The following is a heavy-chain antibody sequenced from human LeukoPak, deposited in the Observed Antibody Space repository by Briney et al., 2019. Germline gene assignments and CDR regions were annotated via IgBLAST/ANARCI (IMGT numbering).Heavy chain of an antibody. V-gene: IGHV1-69*04. J-gene: IGHJ4*02. CDR3: ATGSTYYYDTVDY. CDR1: GGTFSSYA. Sequence: SVKVSCKASGGTFSSYAISWVRQAPGQGLEWMGRIIPILGIANYAQKFQGRVTITADKSTSTAYMELSSLRSEDTAVYYCATGSTYYYDTVDYWGQGTLVTVSS. D-gene: IGHD3-22*01. CDR2: IIPILGIA.